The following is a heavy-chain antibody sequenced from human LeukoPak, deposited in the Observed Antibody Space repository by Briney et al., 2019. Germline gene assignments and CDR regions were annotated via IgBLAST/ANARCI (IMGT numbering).Heavy chain of an antibody. V-gene: IGHV3-NL1*01. D-gene: IGHD7-27*01. CDR1: GFTFSSYG. CDR3: ARDLNWGFDH. J-gene: IGHJ4*02. CDR2: IYSGGST. Sequence: PGGSLRLSCTASGFTFSSYGMHWVRQAPGKGLEWVSVIYSGGSTYYADSVKGRFTISTDNAKNSLYLQMNSLRAEDTAVYYCARDLNWGFDHWGQGTLVTVSS.